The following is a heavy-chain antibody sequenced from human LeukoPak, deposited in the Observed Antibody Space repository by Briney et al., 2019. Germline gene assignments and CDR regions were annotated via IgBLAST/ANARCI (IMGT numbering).Heavy chain of an antibody. D-gene: IGHD3-10*01. CDR2: MNPKSGNT. V-gene: IGHV1-8*02. CDR1: GYTFTSYA. Sequence: ASVKVSCKASGYTFTSYAMNWVRQAPGQGLEWMGWMNPKSGNTGYGQKFQGRVTMTRVTSITTAYMELRSPRSDDTAVYYCTKASLAFGTKYFDPWGQGTLVTVSS. CDR3: TKASLAFGTKYFDP. J-gene: IGHJ5*02.